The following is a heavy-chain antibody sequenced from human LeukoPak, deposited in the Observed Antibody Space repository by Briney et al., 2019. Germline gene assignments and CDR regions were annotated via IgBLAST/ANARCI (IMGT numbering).Heavy chain of an antibody. J-gene: IGHJ4*02. CDR2: ISGSSGTT. CDR1: GFTFSGYA. V-gene: IGHV3-23*01. Sequence: PGGSLRLSCAASGFTFSGYAMSWVRQAPGKGLEWVSHISGSSGTTTYADSVRGRFTISRDNSKETLYLQMNSLRAEDTAIYYCAKDRESGYTNYSNFDYWGQGILVTVSS. CDR3: AKDRESGYTNYSNFDY. D-gene: IGHD5-12*01.